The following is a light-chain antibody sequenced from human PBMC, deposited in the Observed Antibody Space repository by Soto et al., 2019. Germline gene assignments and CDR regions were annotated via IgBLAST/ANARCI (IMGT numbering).Light chain of an antibody. Sequence: QSVLTQPPSASGSPGQSVTISCTGASSDVGGYSYVSWYQQHPGKAPKLMIYEVSKRPSVVPDRFSGSKSGNTASLTVSGLQAEDEADYYCSSYGGSNNLVFGGGTKLTVL. J-gene: IGLJ2*01. CDR2: EVS. V-gene: IGLV2-8*01. CDR3: SSYGGSNNLV. CDR1: SSDVGGYSY.